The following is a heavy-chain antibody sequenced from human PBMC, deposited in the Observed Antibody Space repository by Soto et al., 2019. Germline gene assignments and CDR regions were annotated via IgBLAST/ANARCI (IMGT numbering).Heavy chain of an antibody. CDR2: IIPIFGTA. V-gene: IGHV1-69*01. CDR3: ARGVQWLVFQH. J-gene: IGHJ1*01. Sequence: QVQLVQSGAEVKKPGSSVKVSCKASGGTFSSYAISWVRQAPGQGLEWMGGIIPIFGTANYAQKFQDRVTITADETTGTPDMKLSRLRSEDTAVYYCARGVQWLVFQHWGQGTLVTGSS. D-gene: IGHD6-19*01. CDR1: GGTFSSYA.